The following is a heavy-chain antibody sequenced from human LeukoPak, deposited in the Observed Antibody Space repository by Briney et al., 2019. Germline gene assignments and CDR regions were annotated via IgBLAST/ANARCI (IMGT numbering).Heavy chain of an antibody. J-gene: IGHJ4*02. D-gene: IGHD6-19*01. CDR1: GGSITNYY. CDR3: ARLPAVAGTRLPH. Sequence: SETLSLTCTVSGGSITNYYCSWIRQPPGKGLELIGYVFYSGSTNYNPSLKSRVTISVDTSKNQFSLKLSSVTAADTAVYYCARLPAVAGTRLPHWGQGTLVTVSS. CDR2: VFYSGST. V-gene: IGHV4-59*08.